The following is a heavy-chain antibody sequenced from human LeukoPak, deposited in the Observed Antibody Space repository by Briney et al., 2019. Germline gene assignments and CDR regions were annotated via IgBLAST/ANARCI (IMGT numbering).Heavy chain of an antibody. CDR2: MRQDGREK. Sequence: GVSLRLSCAASGFTFSAYCMARVRQAPGKGLEWVANMRQDGREKAYVDSGKGRFTISRDNARNSLYLQMDSLRAKDSAVYYRATGDVVPRDYWGQGTLVTVSS. V-gene: IGHV3-7*01. CDR1: GFTFSAYC. J-gene: IGHJ4*02. CDR3: ATGDVVPRDY. D-gene: IGHD2-21*01.